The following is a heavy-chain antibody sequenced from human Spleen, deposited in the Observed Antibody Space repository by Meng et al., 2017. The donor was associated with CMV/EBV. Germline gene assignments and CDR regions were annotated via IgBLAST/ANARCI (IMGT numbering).Heavy chain of an antibody. CDR2: ISHDGTNK. V-gene: IGHV3-30-3*01. J-gene: IGHJ6*02. CDR3: ARDRTRYYYGMDV. CDR1: GFTFSGYA. Sequence: GGSLRLSCAASGFTFSGYAMYWVRQAPGKGLEWVAYISHDGTNKYYADSVKGRFTISRDNSKNTMYLQMNSLRAEVTAVFYCARDRTRYYYGMDVWGQGTTVTVSS.